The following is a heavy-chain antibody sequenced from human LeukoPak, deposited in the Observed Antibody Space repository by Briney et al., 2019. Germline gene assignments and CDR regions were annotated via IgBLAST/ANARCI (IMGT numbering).Heavy chain of an antibody. CDR2: IRKRPDSYIT. V-gene: IGHV3-72*01. CDR3: VRDNWGTDY. D-gene: IGHD7-27*01. J-gene: IGHJ4*02. CDR1: GFIFSDYF. Sequence: GGSLRLSCAASGFIFSDYFMDWVRQAPGKGLEWVGRIRKRPDSYITQYAASVKGRFVITRDDSKKSLYLQMNSLRTEDTAVYYCVRDNWGTDYWGQGTLVTVSS.